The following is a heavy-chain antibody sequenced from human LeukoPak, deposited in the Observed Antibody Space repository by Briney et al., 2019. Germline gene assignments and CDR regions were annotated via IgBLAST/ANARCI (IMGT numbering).Heavy chain of an antibody. CDR2: INSDGSST. Sequence: QPGGSLRLFCAASGFTFSSYWMHWVRHAPGKGLVWVSRINSDGSSTSYADSVEGRFTNSRDNAKNTLYLQMNSLRAEDTAVYYCARVEAAAIDYWGQGTLVTVSS. D-gene: IGHD6-13*01. CDR1: GFTFSSYW. V-gene: IGHV3-74*01. J-gene: IGHJ4*02. CDR3: ARVEAAAIDY.